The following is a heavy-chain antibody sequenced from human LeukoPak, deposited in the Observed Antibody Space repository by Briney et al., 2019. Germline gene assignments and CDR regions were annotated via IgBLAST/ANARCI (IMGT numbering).Heavy chain of an antibody. CDR3: ARDWAGGPHDY. J-gene: IGHJ4*02. Sequence: GGSLRLSCAASGFTFSSYAMHWVRQAPGKGLEWVAVISYDGSNKYYADSVKGRFTISRDNSKNTLYLQMNSLRAEDTAVYYCARDWAGGPHDYWGQGTLVTVSS. CDR2: ISYDGSNK. V-gene: IGHV3-30-3*01. D-gene: IGHD3-10*01. CDR1: GFTFSSYA.